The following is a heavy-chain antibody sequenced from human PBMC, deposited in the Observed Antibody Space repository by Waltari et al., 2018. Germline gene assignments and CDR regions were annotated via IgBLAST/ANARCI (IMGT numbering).Heavy chain of an antibody. J-gene: IGHJ4*02. Sequence: QVQLQESGPGLVKPSGALFVTCAVSGDSVSSSNWWSGVRQSPGKGLEWLGEIHQGVGTNYNPSFTSRLTISADKPDNHFSLTLNSVTAADTAVYFCARLGPYSSASNWGQGTLVTVSS. V-gene: IGHV4-4*02. D-gene: IGHD6-6*01. CDR2: IHQGVGT. CDR3: ARLGPYSSASN. CDR1: GDSVSSSNW.